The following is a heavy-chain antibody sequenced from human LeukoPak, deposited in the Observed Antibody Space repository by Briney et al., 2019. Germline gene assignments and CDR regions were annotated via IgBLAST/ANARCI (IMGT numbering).Heavy chain of an antibody. CDR2: IYHSGST. Sequence: SETLSLTCTVSAYSISSGYYWGWIRPPPGKGLECIGTIYHSGSTYYNPSLKSRVTISVDTSKNQFSLRLSSVTAADTAVYYCARADYGDYASDYWGQGTLVTVSS. V-gene: IGHV4-38-2*02. D-gene: IGHD4-17*01. CDR1: AYSISSGYY. J-gene: IGHJ4*02. CDR3: ARADYGDYASDY.